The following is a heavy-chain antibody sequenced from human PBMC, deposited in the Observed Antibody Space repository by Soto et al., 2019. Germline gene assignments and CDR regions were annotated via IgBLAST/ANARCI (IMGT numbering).Heavy chain of an antibody. V-gene: IGHV3-30-3*01. D-gene: IGHD3-3*01. Sequence: PGGSLRLSCAASGFTFSSYAMHWVRQAPGKGLEWVAVISYDGSNKYYADSVKGRFTISRDNSKNALYLQMNSLRAEDTAVYYCARDTLRFLEWLLYGHGLDYGMDVWGQGTTVTVSS. J-gene: IGHJ6*02. CDR3: ARDTLRFLEWLLYGHGLDYGMDV. CDR1: GFTFSSYA. CDR2: ISYDGSNK.